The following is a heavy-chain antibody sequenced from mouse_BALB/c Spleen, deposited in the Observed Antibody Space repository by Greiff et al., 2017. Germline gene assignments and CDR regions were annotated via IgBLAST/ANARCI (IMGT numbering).Heavy chain of an antibody. J-gene: IGHJ2*01. CDR1: GYTFTSYW. D-gene: IGHD2-10*02. V-gene: IGHV1S132*01. CDR3: ARGGYGKDFDY. CDR2: IFPGTGTT. Sequence: VQLQQSGAELVKPGASVKLSCKTSGYTFTSYWIQWVKQRPGQGLGWIGEIFPGTGTTYYNEKFKGKATLTIDTSSSTAYMQLSSLTSEDSAVYFCARGGYGKDFDYWGQGTTLTVSS.